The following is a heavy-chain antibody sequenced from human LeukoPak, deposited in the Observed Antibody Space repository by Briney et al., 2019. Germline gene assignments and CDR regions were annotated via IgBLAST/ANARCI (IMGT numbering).Heavy chain of an antibody. CDR3: ARAVTSNILGAFDI. Sequence: SVKVSCKASRETFSSYAISWVRQAPGQGLEWMGGIIPVFGTTGYAQKSQDRITITADKTTYTAFMELSSLGSEDTAVYYCARAVTSNILGAFDIWGRGTLVTVSS. V-gene: IGHV1-69*06. J-gene: IGHJ3*02. CDR1: RETFSSYA. CDR2: IIPVFGTT. D-gene: IGHD2-21*02.